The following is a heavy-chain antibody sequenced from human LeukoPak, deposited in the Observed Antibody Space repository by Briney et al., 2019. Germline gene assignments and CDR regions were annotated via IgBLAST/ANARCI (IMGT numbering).Heavy chain of an antibody. D-gene: IGHD5-24*01. Sequence: GGSLRLSCAASGFTVSSNYMSRVRQAPGKGLEWVSVIYSGGSTYYADSVKGRFTISRDNSKNTLYLQMNSLRAEDTAVYYCASRDGYNYFDYWGQGTLVTVSS. CDR2: IYSGGST. J-gene: IGHJ4*02. V-gene: IGHV3-66*01. CDR1: GFTVSSNY. CDR3: ASRDGYNYFDY.